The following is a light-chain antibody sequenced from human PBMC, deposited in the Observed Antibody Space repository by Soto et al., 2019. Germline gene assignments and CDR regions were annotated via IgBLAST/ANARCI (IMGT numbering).Light chain of an antibody. V-gene: IGLV1-44*01. CDR1: SSNIGSST. Sequence: QSVLTQPPSASWTPGQRVTISCSGSSSNIGSSTVSWYHQLPGSAPKLLIYGDHQRPSGIPDRFSGSKSGTSASLAISGLQSDDEADYYCAAWDDSLNAVLFGGGTKVTVL. J-gene: IGLJ2*01. CDR2: GDH. CDR3: AAWDDSLNAVL.